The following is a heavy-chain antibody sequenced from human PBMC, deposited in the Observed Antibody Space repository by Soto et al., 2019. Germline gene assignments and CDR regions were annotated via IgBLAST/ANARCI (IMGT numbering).Heavy chain of an antibody. J-gene: IGHJ4*02. V-gene: IGHV1-8*01. CDR1: GYTFTSYD. CDR2: MNPNSGNT. CDR3: ARDLSSFYGSGPLDY. D-gene: IGHD3-10*01. Sequence: GASVKVSCKDSGYTFTSYDINWGRQATGQGLEWMGWMNPNSGNTGYAQKFQGRVTMTRNTSISTAYMELSSLRSEDTAVYYCARDLSSFYGSGPLDYWGQGTLVTVSS.